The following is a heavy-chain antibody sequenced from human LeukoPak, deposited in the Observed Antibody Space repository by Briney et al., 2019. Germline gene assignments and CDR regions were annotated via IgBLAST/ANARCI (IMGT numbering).Heavy chain of an antibody. Sequence: PSDTESLTCAVCVGSFRRYYWRWIRQPPGKGLEWLGEINHNESTHYNPPLKSRVNLSVDTSKNQFYLTVRSVTAAYTAGYYCWRDMLVITIDPPPLDYWGQGTLVTVSS. CDR3: WRDMLVITIDPPPLDY. J-gene: IGHJ4*02. D-gene: IGHD3-16*01. CDR1: VGSFRRYY. V-gene: IGHV4-34*03. CDR2: INHNEST.